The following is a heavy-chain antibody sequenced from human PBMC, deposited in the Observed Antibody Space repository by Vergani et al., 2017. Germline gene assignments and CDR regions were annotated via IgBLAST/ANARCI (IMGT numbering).Heavy chain of an antibody. CDR1: GFTFSSYS. CDR2: ISTSSSYI. J-gene: IGHJ6*02. Sequence: EVQLVESGGGLVKRGGSLRLSCAASGFTFSSYSMNWVRQAPGKGLEGVSSISTSSSYIHYSDSLKGRFTISRDNPKSSLYLQMNSLRAEDTGVYYCARDRYYLGSESYPYFYYYGLDVWGQGTAVTVSS. CDR3: ARDRYYLGSESYPYFYYYGLDV. D-gene: IGHD3-10*01. V-gene: IGHV3-21*01.